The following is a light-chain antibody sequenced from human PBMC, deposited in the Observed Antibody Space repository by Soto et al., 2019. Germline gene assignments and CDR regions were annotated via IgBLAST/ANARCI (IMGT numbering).Light chain of an antibody. Sequence: QSVLTQPASVSGSPGQSISMSCTGTNSDVGGYNYVSWYQQHPGKVPKLIISDVSNRPSGISNRFSGSKSGNTASLTISGLQAEDEADYYCGSYTSISTLVFGTVTKVTVL. J-gene: IGLJ1*01. CDR2: DVS. CDR3: GSYTSISTLV. V-gene: IGLV2-14*01. CDR1: NSDVGGYNY.